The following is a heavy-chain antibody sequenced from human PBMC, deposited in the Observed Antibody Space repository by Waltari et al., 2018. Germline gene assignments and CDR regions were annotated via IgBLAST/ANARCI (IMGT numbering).Heavy chain of an antibody. CDR3: ATDLSGGDYIDY. J-gene: IGHJ4*02. CDR1: GYTLTELS. Sequence: QVQLVQSGAEVKKPGASVKVSCKVSGYTLTELSMHWVRQAPGKGLEWMGGLYPEDGETIYAQKFQVRDTMTEDTSTDTAYMELSSLRSEDTAVYYCATDLSGGDYIDYWGQGTLVTVSS. V-gene: IGHV1-24*01. CDR2: LYPEDGET. D-gene: IGHD3-10*01.